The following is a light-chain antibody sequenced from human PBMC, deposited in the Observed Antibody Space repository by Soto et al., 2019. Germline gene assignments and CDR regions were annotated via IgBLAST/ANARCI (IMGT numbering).Light chain of an antibody. CDR3: QQYNNWPIT. CDR1: QSVSRY. Sequence: EIVLTQSPATLSLSPGERATLSCRASQSVSRYLGWYQQKPGQAPRLLISGASTRATGIPARFSGSGSGTEFTLTISSLQSEDFAVYYCQQYNNWPITFGQGTRLEIK. V-gene: IGKV3-15*01. J-gene: IGKJ5*01. CDR2: GAS.